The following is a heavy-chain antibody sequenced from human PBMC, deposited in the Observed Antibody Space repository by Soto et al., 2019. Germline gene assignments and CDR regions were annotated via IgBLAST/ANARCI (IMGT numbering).Heavy chain of an antibody. CDR1: GFIFSDHY. Sequence: GGSLRLSCAVSGFIFSDHYMDWVRQAPGGGLEWVSSMSGSSSTTYYADSVRGRFTISRDRSKNTLYLQMSSLRAEDTALYYCAKNQERELPRVIDFWGQGTLVTVSS. V-gene: IGHV3-23*01. D-gene: IGHD1-7*01. CDR2: MSGSSSTT. CDR3: AKNQERELPRVIDF. J-gene: IGHJ4*02.